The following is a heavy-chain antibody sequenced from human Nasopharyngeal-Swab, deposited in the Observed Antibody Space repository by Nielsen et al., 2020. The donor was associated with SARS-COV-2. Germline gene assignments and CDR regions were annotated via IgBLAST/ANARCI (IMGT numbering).Heavy chain of an antibody. CDR3: ARGDSSGWAFDY. J-gene: IGHJ4*02. Sequence: RQAPGKGLEWIGYIYYSRSTNYNPSLKSRVTISVDTSKNQFSLKLSSVTAADTAVYYCARGDSSGWAFDYWGQGTLVTVSS. V-gene: IGHV4-59*08. CDR2: IYYSRST. D-gene: IGHD6-19*01.